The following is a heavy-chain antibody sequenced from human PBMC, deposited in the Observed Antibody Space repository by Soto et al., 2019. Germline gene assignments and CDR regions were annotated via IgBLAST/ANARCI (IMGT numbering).Heavy chain of an antibody. D-gene: IGHD3-16*01. V-gene: IGHV4-34*01. Sequence: SETLSLTCAVYGGSFSYYYWTWIRQPPGKGLEWIGEINHGGGTNYNPSLKSRVTISEDTSKNQFSLKLNSVTAADTAVYYCARGSWAVRFEFWTKGTLVTVSS. CDR2: INHGGGT. CDR3: ARGSWAVRFEF. J-gene: IGHJ4*02. CDR1: GGSFSYYY.